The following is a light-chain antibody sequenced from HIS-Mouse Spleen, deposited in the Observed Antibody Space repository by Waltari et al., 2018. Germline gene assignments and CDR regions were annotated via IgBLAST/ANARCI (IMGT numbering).Light chain of an antibody. J-gene: IGKJ4*01. Sequence: DIQMTQSPSSLSASVGDSVTITCRASQSISSYLNWYQQKPGKAPKLLIYAASSLQSGVPSRFSGSGSGTDFTLTISSLQPEDFATYYCQQSYSTLTFGGGTKVEIK. CDR2: AAS. CDR3: QQSYSTLT. CDR1: QSISSY. V-gene: IGKV1-39*01.